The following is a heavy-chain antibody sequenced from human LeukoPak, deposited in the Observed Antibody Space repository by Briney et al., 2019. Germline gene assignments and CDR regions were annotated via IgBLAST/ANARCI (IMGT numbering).Heavy chain of an antibody. Sequence: GGSRSLSCVVSGISLSNYAMTWVRQAPGKGLEWVSYISEKGGSTTYADSVKGRFTISRDTSLNTMYLQMNNLRAEDTAVYFCAKRGVVIRGLLVIGYHQEAYHYDFWGQGALVTVSS. CDR3: AKRGVVIRGLLVIGYHQEAYHYDF. J-gene: IGHJ4*02. CDR1: GISLSNYA. V-gene: IGHV3-23*01. D-gene: IGHD2/OR15-2a*01. CDR2: ISEKGGST.